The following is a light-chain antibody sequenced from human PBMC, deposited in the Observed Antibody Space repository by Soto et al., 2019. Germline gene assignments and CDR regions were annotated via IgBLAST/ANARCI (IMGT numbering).Light chain of an antibody. J-gene: IGKJ4*01. CDR1: QSISNW. CDR2: QAS. CDR3: QQYSRHWAT. Sequence: DIQMTQSPSTLSASVGDRVTITCRASQSISNWLAWYQQKAGKAPKLLIYQASSLESGVPPRFSGSGSGTEFTLTISSLQPADFETHYCQQYSRHWATFGRGTQVDIX. V-gene: IGKV1-5*03.